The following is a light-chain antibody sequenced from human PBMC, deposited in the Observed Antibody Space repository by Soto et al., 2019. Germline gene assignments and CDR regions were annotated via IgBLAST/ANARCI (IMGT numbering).Light chain of an antibody. V-gene: IGKV1-6*02. Sequence: IQMTHSPSSLSASVGDRVAISCRASQDIRNTLAWYQQKPGEAPKLLIFAASNLQSGVPSRFSGSGSVTDFTLAITGLQPEDFATYYCLQYYNFSWTFGQGTKVDIK. J-gene: IGKJ1*01. CDR1: QDIRNT. CDR3: LQYYNFSWT. CDR2: AAS.